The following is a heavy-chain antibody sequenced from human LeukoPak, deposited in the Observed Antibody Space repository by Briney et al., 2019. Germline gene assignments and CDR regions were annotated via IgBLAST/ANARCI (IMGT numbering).Heavy chain of an antibody. Sequence: GGSLRLSCATSGFTFSNHAMHWVRQATGKGLEWVSAIGTAGDTFYPGSVKGRFTISRENAKNSLSLQMNSLRAEDTAVYYCVRQQTSHGNFDYWGQGTLVTV. CDR1: GFTFSNHA. CDR2: IGTAGDT. CDR3: VRQQTSHGNFDY. V-gene: IGHV3-13*01. D-gene: IGHD1-26*01. J-gene: IGHJ4*02.